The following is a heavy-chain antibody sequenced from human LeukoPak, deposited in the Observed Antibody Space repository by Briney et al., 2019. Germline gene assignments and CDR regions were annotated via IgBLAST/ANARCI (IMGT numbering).Heavy chain of an antibody. V-gene: IGHV1-24*01. CDR3: ARTSGGYYDSSGYYVAEYFQH. CDR2: FDPEDGET. CDR1: GYTLTELS. D-gene: IGHD3-22*01. Sequence: ASVKVSCKVSGYTLTELSMHWVRQAPGKGLEWMGGFDPEDGETIYAQKFQGRVTMTRDTSTSTVYMELSSLRSEDTAVYYCARTSGGYYDSSGYYVAEYFQHWGQGTLVTVSS. J-gene: IGHJ1*01.